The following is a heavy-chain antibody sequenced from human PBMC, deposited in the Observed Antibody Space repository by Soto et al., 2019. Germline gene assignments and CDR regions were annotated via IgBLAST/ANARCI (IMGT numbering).Heavy chain of an antibody. J-gene: IGHJ4*02. CDR2: INSDGSIT. Sequence: PGGSLTLSCAASGFTFSSYWMHCVRQAPGKGLVWVSRINSDGSITSYADSVNGRFTISIDNAKNTLYLQMNSLRAEDTAVYYCARIVGYCIGGRCYSSHGPSDHWGKGTRVTVSS. CDR3: ARIVGYCIGGRCYSSHGPSDH. V-gene: IGHV3-74*01. CDR1: GFTFSSYW. D-gene: IGHD2-15*01.